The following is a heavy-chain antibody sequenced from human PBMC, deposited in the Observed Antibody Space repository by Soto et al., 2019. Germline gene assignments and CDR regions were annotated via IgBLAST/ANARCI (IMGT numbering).Heavy chain of an antibody. J-gene: IGHJ4*02. CDR3: ARENGTSSLDY. V-gene: IGHV1-69*02. D-gene: IGHD6-6*01. CDR2: IISILDIP. CDR1: GGTVSAYT. Sequence: QVRLVQSGAEVKKPGSSVKVSCEASGGTVSAYTINWVRQAPGQGLEWMGRIISILDIPNYAQKFQGRLTIIADTSTSTTYMELRNLRSEDTATYYCARENGTSSLDYWGQGTLVTVSS.